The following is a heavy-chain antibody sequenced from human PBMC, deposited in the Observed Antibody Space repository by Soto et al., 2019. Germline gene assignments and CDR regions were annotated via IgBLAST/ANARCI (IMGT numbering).Heavy chain of an antibody. J-gene: IGHJ5*02. V-gene: IGHV1-69*13. CDR1: GGTFSSYA. CDR2: IIPIFGTA. D-gene: IGHD6-6*01. CDR3: ARARAPSYSSSAYNWFDP. Sequence: AAVKFSCKASGGTFSSYAISWVRQAPGQGLDCIGGIIPIFGTANYAQKFQGRVTITADESTSTAYMELSSLRSEDTAVYYCARARAPSYSSSAYNWFDPWGQGTLVTVSS.